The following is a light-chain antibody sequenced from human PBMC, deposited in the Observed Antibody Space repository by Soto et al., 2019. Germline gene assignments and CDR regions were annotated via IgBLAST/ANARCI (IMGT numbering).Light chain of an antibody. CDR3: HQYNSWPRGT. V-gene: IGKV3-11*01. CDR2: DAF. J-gene: IGKJ3*01. CDR1: EILYNF. Sequence: DIVLTQSPATLSLSPGERATLSCRASEILYNFLAWYQHRPGQVPRLLISDAFNRAPGVPARFNGSGSGTDFTLTISSLQSEDSAVYYCHQYNSWPRGTFGPGTKVEIK.